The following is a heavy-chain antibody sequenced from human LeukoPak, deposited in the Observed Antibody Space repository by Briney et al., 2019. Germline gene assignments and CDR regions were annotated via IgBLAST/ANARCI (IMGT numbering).Heavy chain of an antibody. J-gene: IGHJ5*02. CDR1: GYSISSGYY. CDR2: IYHSGST. CDR3: ARVSHYYDSSGYYTNWFDP. D-gene: IGHD3-22*01. Sequence: SETLSLTCAVSGYSISSGYYWGWIRQPPGKGLEWIGSIYHSGSTYYNPSLKSRVTISVDTSKNQFSLKLSSVTAADTAVYYCARVSHYYDSSGYYTNWFDPWGQGTPVTVSS. V-gene: IGHV4-38-2*01.